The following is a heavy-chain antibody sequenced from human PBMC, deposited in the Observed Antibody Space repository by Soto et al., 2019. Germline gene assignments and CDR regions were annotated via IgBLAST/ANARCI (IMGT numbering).Heavy chain of an antibody. CDR3: ARVHCSAGTCLDGLDF. CDR1: GDSVSSNGAC. CDR2: IYYRSKWFH. D-gene: IGHD2-15*01. J-gene: IGHJ6*02. Sequence: QVQLQQSGSGLVKPSQTLSLTCVISGDSVSSNGACWNWIRQSPSRGLQWLGRIYYRSKWFHDYAASVESRMAINPDTSRNQFSLQLNYVTPEDTAVYYCARVHCSAGTCLDGLDFWGQGTTVTVSS. V-gene: IGHV6-1*01.